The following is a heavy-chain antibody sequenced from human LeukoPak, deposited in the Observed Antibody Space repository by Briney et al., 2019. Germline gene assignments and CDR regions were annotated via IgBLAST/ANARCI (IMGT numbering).Heavy chain of an antibody. Sequence: GGSLRLSCAASGFTFSSYGMHWVRQAPGKGLEWVAVISYDGSNKYYADSVKGRFSISRDNSKNTLYLQMNSLRAEDTAVYYCARAEGGSGWTIDYWGQGTLVTVSS. CDR3: ARAEGGSGWTIDY. CDR1: GFTFSSYG. D-gene: IGHD6-19*01. V-gene: IGHV3-30*03. J-gene: IGHJ4*02. CDR2: ISYDGSNK.